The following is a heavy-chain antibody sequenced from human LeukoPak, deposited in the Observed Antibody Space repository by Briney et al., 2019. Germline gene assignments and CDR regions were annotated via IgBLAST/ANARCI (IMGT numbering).Heavy chain of an antibody. Sequence: SETLSLTCTVSGGSVSSSSYYWGWIRQPPGKGLEWIGSISYSGTNYNNPSLKSRVSISIDTSKNQFSVKLTSVTAADTAMYYCARAYYGSGSFLEYYYYMDVWGKGTTVTVSS. V-gene: IGHV4-39*01. CDR2: ISYSGTN. CDR1: GGSVSSSSYY. J-gene: IGHJ6*03. CDR3: ARAYYGSGSFLEYYYYMDV. D-gene: IGHD3-10*01.